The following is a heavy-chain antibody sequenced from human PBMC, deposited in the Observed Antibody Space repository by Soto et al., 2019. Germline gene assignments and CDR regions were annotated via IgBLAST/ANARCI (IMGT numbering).Heavy chain of an antibody. D-gene: IGHD4-17*01. Sequence: SETLSLTCTVSGGSISSGNYYWSWIRQPPGKGLEWIGFISYSGTTHYSASLRSRVSISVDTSKNQFSLDLSSVTTADTAVYYCATMGTPVTGLYYFDYWGQGTLVTVSS. V-gene: IGHV4-30-4*01. CDR2: ISYSGTT. CDR3: ATMGTPVTGLYYFDY. CDR1: GGSISSGNYY. J-gene: IGHJ4*02.